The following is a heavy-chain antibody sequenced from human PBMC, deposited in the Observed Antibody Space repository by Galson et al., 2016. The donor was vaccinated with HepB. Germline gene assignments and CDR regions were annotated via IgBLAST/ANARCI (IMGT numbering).Heavy chain of an antibody. J-gene: IGHJ4*02. Sequence: SVKVSCKASGGSFITYAISWVRQAPGQGLEWMGGIIPYFGTANYAQKFQGGVTITADKSTNTAYMELSSLTSEDTAVFYCARGRAYSSGWYFLDYWGQGTLVTVSS. CDR3: ARGRAYSSGWYFLDY. V-gene: IGHV1-69*06. CDR1: GGSFITYA. CDR2: IIPYFGTA. D-gene: IGHD6-19*01.